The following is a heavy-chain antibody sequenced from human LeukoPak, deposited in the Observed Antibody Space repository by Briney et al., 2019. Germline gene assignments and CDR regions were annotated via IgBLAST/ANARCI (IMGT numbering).Heavy chain of an antibody. V-gene: IGHV4-59*01. Sequence: SETLSLTCTVSGGSISSYYWSWIRQPPGKGLEWIGYIYYSGSTNYNPSLRSRVTISVDTSKNQFSLKLSSVTAADTAVYYCARSPARGYSYGPGYFDLWGRGTLVTVSS. CDR2: IYYSGST. D-gene: IGHD5-18*01. CDR3: ARSPARGYSYGPGYFDL. J-gene: IGHJ2*01. CDR1: GGSISSYY.